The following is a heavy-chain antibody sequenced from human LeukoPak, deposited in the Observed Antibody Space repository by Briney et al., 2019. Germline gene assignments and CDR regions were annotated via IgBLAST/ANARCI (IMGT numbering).Heavy chain of an antibody. D-gene: IGHD3-10*01. Sequence: GESLKISCQTSGSTFMNSWIVWVRQMPGKGLEWVGIIYPGDSVTRYGPSFQGQVSISADRSINTAYLQWSSVKAADTAMYYCAIKKYYGSRSYYYYGMDVWGQGTTVIVSS. CDR3: AIKKYYGSRSYYYYGMDV. CDR1: GSTFMNSW. V-gene: IGHV5-51*01. CDR2: IYPGDSVT. J-gene: IGHJ6*02.